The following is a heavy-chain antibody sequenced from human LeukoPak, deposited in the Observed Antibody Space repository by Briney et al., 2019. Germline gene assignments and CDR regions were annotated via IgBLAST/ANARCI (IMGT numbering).Heavy chain of an antibody. CDR2: IYYSGST. J-gene: IGHJ4*02. CDR1: GGSVSSGSYY. D-gene: IGHD6-6*01. Sequence: SETLSLTCTVSGGSVSSGSYYWSWIRQPPGKGLEWIGYIYYSGSTNYNPSLKSRVTKSVDTSKNQFSLKLSSVTAAATAVYYCARESRIAARNFDYWGQGTLVTVSS. CDR3: ARESRIAARNFDY. V-gene: IGHV4-61*01.